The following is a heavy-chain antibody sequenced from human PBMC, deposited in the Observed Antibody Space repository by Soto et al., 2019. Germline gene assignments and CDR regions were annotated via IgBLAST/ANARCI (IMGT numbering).Heavy chain of an antibody. CDR2: IYYSGST. D-gene: IGHD2-15*01. J-gene: IGHJ4*02. Sequence: QVQLQESGPGLVRPSQTLSLTCTVSGGSISSSGYYWSWIRQHPGKGLEWIGYIYYSGSTYYNPYLKSRVTISVDTSKNQFSLQLSSVTAADTAVYYCARDSCSGGSCYSGNFDYWGQGTLVTVSS. CDR3: ARDSCSGGSCYSGNFDY. V-gene: IGHV4-31*03. CDR1: GGSISSSGYY.